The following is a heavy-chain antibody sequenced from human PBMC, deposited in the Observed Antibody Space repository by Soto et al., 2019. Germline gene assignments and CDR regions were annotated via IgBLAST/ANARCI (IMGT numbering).Heavy chain of an antibody. CDR3: ARNRGSSKPYYFDS. D-gene: IGHD1-26*01. V-gene: IGHV4-31*03. CDR1: GASVSSAGIY. Sequence: QVQLQESGPGLVKPSQTLSLTCTVSGASVSSAGIYWSWIRQHPEKGLEWIGYVFYTGITYYTQSLKSRVTIAVDTSKNQFYLNLTSVTAADTAVYYCARNRGSSKPYYFDSWGQGTLFTVAS. CDR2: VFYTGIT. J-gene: IGHJ4*02.